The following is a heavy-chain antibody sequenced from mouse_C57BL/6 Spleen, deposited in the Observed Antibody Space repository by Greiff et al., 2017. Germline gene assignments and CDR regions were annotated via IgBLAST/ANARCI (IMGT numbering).Heavy chain of an antibody. V-gene: IGHV3-6*01. CDR1: GYSITSGYY. CDR3: ARGGYYGSSYVFYWYFDV. D-gene: IGHD1-1*01. Sequence: ESGPGLVKPSQSLSLTCSVTGYSITSGYYWNWIRQFPGNKLEWMGYISYDGSNNYNPSLKNRISITRDTSKNQFFLKLNSVTTEDTATYYCARGGYYGSSYVFYWYFDVWGTGTTVTVSS. J-gene: IGHJ1*03. CDR2: ISYDGSN.